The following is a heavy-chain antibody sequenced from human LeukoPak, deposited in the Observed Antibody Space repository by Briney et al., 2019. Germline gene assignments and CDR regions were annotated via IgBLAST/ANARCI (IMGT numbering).Heavy chain of an antibody. D-gene: IGHD6-6*01. CDR1: GFTFSSYS. CDR2: ISSSSSNM. Sequence: GGSLRLSCAASGFTFSSYSMNWVRQAPGKGLEWVSYISSSSSNMYYADSVKGRFTISRDSAKNSLYLQMNSLRAEDTAVYYCAREYSSSSGRSFDYWGQETLVTVSS. CDR3: AREYSSSSGRSFDY. V-gene: IGHV3-48*01. J-gene: IGHJ4*02.